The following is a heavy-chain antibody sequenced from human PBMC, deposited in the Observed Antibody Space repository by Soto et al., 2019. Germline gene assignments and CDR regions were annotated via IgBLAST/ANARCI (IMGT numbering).Heavy chain of an antibody. D-gene: IGHD3-3*01. J-gene: IGHJ4*02. V-gene: IGHV1-46*01. CDR1: GYTFTSYY. CDR2: INPSGGST. Sequence: GASVKVSCTASGYTFTSYYMHWVRQAPGQGLEWMGIINPSGGSTSYAQKFQGRVTMTRDTSTSTVYMELSSLRSEDTAVYYCARDPLEWLFDYWGQGTLVTVSS. CDR3: ARDPLEWLFDY.